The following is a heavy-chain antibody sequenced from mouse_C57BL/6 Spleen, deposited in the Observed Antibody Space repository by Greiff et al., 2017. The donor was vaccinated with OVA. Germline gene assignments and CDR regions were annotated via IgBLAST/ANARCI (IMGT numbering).Heavy chain of an antibody. CDR3: ARLLYYGSSYNWYFDV. D-gene: IGHD1-1*01. Sequence: QVQLQQSGPELVKPGASVKISCKASGYAFSSSWMNWVKQRPGTGLEWIGRIYPGDGDTNYNGKFKGKATLTADKSSSTAYMQLSSLTSEDSAVYFCARLLYYGSSYNWYFDVWGTGTTVTVSS. CDR1: GYAFSSSW. CDR2: IYPGDGDT. V-gene: IGHV1-82*01. J-gene: IGHJ1*03.